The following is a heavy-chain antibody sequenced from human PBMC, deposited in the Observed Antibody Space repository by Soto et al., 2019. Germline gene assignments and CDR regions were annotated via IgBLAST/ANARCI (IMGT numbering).Heavy chain of an antibody. CDR3: ALYCSGGGCLHTLTAS. CDR2: ISCGSRDI. D-gene: IGHD2-15*01. Sequence: ACRETVPRWSTKGLRQAPGDGREWVSSISCGSRDIYYPDAVKGRFTISRDSAKNALYLQKNSRRAKHRDMDYSALYCSGGGCLHTLTASWGQGTLVTV. CDR1: RETVPRWS. J-gene: IGHJ4*02. V-gene: IGHV3-21*04.